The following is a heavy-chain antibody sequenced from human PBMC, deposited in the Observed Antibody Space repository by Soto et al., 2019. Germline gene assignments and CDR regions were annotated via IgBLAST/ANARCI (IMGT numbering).Heavy chain of an antibody. J-gene: IGHJ6*02. V-gene: IGHV1-3*01. CDR1: GYTFTSYA. CDR3: ARSRVSSGYYYYYYYGMDV. CDR2: INAGNGNT. Sequence: VKVSCKASGYTFTSYAMHWVRQAPGQRLEWMGWINAGNGNTKYSQKFQGRVTITRDTSASTAYMELSSLRSEDTAVYYCARSRVSSGYYYYYYYGMDVRGQGTTVTVSS. D-gene: IGHD3-22*01.